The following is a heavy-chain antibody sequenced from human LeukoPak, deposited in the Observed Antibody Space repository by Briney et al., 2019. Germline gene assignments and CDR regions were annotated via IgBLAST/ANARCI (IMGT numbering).Heavy chain of an antibody. D-gene: IGHD2-2*02. V-gene: IGHV4-34*01. CDR2: INHSGST. CDR1: GGSFSGYY. J-gene: IGHJ5*02. Sequence: PSETLSLTCAAYGGSFSGYYWSWIRQPPGKGLEWIGEINHSGSTNYNPSLKSRVTISVDTSKNQFSLKLSSVTAADTAVYYCARVGYCSSTSCYNRRGWFDPWGQGTLVTVSS. CDR3: ARVGYCSSTSCYNRRGWFDP.